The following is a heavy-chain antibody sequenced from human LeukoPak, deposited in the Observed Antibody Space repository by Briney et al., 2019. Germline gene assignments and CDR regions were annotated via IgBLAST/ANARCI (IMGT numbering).Heavy chain of an antibody. D-gene: IGHD3-10*01. J-gene: IGHJ4*01. V-gene: IGHV3-49*04. CDR2: IRSKAYGGTT. CDR3: ARALQMDH. CDR1: GFTFGDYV. Sequence: GGSLRLSCTASGFTFGDYVMSWVRQAPGKGLEWVGLIRSKAYGGTTEFAASVKGRFTISRDDSKNIAYLQMNSLKTEDTAVYYCARALQMDHWGDGTLVTVSS.